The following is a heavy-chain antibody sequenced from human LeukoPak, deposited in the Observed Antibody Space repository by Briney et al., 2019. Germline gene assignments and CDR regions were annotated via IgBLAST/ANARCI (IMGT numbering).Heavy chain of an antibody. CDR3: ARLGSFHDSSGYPLAND. J-gene: IGHJ4*02. D-gene: IGHD3-22*01. V-gene: IGHV4-39*01. CDR1: GGSISSTTYY. CDR2: IYHSGNI. Sequence: SETLSLTCTVSGGSISSTTYYWGWIRQPPGKGLEWIGSIYHSGNIYYNPSLKSRVTISVDTSKNQFSLKLSSVTAADTAVYYCARLGSFHDSSGYPLANDWGQGTLVTVSS.